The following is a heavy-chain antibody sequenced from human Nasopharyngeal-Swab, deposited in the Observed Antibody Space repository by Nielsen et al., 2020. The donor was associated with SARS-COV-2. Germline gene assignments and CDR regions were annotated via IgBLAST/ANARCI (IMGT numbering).Heavy chain of an antibody. Sequence: GESLKISCAASGFTFSSYAMSWVRQAPGKGLEWVSAISGSGGSTYYADSVKGRFTISRDNSKNTLYLQMSSLRAEDTAVYYCATRGYSYGSVDYWGQGALVTVSS. CDR3: ATRGYSYGSVDY. D-gene: IGHD5-18*01. CDR2: ISGSGGST. CDR1: GFTFSSYA. J-gene: IGHJ4*02. V-gene: IGHV3-23*01.